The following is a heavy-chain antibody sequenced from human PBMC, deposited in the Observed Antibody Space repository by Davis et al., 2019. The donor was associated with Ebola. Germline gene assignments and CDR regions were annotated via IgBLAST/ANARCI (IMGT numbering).Heavy chain of an antibody. J-gene: IGHJ4*02. CDR1: GYSFTKYW. CDR3: ARGTSLARNFDY. V-gene: IGHV5-51*01. D-gene: IGHD3-3*02. Sequence: GESLKISCKGSGYSFTKYWIAWVRQMPGKGLEWMGIIYPDDSDTRYGPSFQGQVTISADESISTAYLQWSSLKASDTAMYYCARGTSLARNFDYWGQGTLVTVSS. CDR2: IYPDDSDT.